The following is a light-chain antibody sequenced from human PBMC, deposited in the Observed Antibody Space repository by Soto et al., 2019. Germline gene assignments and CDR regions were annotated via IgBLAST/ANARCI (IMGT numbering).Light chain of an antibody. J-gene: IGLJ2*01. CDR1: SSDVGHYDY. V-gene: IGLV2-14*01. Sequence: QSALTQPASVSGSPGQSITISCTGSSSDVGHYDYVSWYQQHPGKVPKLFISEVTVRPLGVSDRFYGSKSGNTASLTISRLQVEDEAHYYCSSYTTAYTQVFGGGTKLTVL. CDR2: EVT. CDR3: SSYTTAYTQV.